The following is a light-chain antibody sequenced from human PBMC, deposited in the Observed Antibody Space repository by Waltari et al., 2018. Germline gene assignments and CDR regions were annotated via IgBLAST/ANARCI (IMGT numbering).Light chain of an antibody. Sequence: EIVLTQSPGTLSLSQGERATLSCRASQSVNNNYLAWYQQKPGQAPRLLIYGASSRSTGIPDRISGSGSGTYFTLTLSSLEPEDFAVYYCQQHATSPYTFGQGTKVEIK. V-gene: IGKV3-20*01. CDR3: QQHATSPYT. CDR1: QSVNNNY. J-gene: IGKJ2*01. CDR2: GAS.